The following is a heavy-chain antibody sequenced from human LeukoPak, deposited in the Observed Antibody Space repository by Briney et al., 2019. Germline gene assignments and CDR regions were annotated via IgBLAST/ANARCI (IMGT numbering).Heavy chain of an antibody. Sequence: SETLSLTCTVSGGSISNYYWSWIRQPPGKGLEWIGYIYYSGSTNYNPSLKSRVTISVDTSKNQFSLKLSSVTAADTAVYYCARFEGVAARLFDYWGQGTLVTVSS. CDR1: GGSISNYY. CDR2: IYYSGST. D-gene: IGHD6-6*01. V-gene: IGHV4-59*01. CDR3: ARFEGVAARLFDY. J-gene: IGHJ4*02.